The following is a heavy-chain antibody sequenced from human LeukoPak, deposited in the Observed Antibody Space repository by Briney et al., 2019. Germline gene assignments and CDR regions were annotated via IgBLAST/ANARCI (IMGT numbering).Heavy chain of an antibody. D-gene: IGHD1-26*01. CDR1: GFTFSSCG. J-gene: IGHJ4*02. CDR2: IRYDGSNE. V-gene: IGHV3-30*02. CDR3: ARDLSIVGAKDGFDY. Sequence: GGSLRLSCPASGFTFSSCGMHWVRQTPGKGLEWVAFIRYDGSNEYYADSVKGRFTISRDNSKNTLYLQMNSLRAEDTAVYYCARDLSIVGAKDGFDYWGQGTLVTVSS.